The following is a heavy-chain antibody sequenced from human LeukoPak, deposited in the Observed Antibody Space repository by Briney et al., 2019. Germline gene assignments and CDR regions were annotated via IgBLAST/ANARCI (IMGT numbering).Heavy chain of an antibody. V-gene: IGHV4-4*07. J-gene: IGHJ5*02. CDR2: IHISGRS. D-gene: IGHD3-16*01. CDR3: ARDWGRVGLRGFDP. Sequence: SETLSLTCSASGDSMSSHYLSWLRHPAGKGLEWVGRIHISGRSNINPSLKSRLTISVDTSKNHFSLKLVSVTAADTAVYYCARDWGRVGLRGFDPWGQGTLVTVSS. CDR1: GDSMSSHY.